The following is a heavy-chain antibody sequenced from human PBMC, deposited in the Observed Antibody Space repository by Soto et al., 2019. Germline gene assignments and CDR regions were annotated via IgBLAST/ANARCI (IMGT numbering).Heavy chain of an antibody. Sequence: PGGSLRLSCAASGFTISTYHLNWVRQAPGKGLEWVAVISYDGSNKYYADSVKGRFTISRDNSKNTLYLQMNSLRAEDTAVYYCAIRSQGYDILTGTGDWGQGTLVTVSS. CDR3: AIRSQGYDILTGTGD. CDR2: ISYDGSNK. CDR1: GFTISTYH. V-gene: IGHV3-30*03. D-gene: IGHD3-9*01. J-gene: IGHJ4*02.